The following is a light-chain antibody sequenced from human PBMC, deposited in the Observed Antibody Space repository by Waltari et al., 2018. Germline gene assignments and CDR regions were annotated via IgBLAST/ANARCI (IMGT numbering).Light chain of an antibody. J-gene: IGLJ3*02. CDR2: VNSDGSH. CDR3: QTWGTDIRGV. Sequence: QLVLTQSPSVSASLGASVKLTCTLSSGHSSHAIAWHQQQPEKGPRYLMKVNSDGSHRKGDGIPDRFSGSSSGAERYLTISSLQSEDEADYYCQTWGTDIRGVFGGGTKLTVL. V-gene: IGLV4-69*01. CDR1: SGHSSHA.